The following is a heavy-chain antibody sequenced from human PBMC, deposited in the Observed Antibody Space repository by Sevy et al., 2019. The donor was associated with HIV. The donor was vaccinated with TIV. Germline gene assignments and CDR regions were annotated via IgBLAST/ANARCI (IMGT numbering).Heavy chain of an antibody. D-gene: IGHD3-10*02. CDR1: GFKFDDHA. J-gene: IGHJ4*02. CDR2: INWRGDSK. CDR3: AGAMFKSNPLNFDY. Sequence: GGSLRLSCITSGFKFDDHAFSWVRQAPGKGLEWVSDINWRGDSKTYADSVKGRFTISRDNAKNSLDLQMNSPGVEDTGLYYCAGAMFKSNPLNFDYWGPGAPVTVSS. V-gene: IGHV3-20*04.